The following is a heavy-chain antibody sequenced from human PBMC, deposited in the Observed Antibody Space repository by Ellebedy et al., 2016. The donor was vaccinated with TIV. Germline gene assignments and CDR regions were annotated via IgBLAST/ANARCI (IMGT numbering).Heavy chain of an antibody. CDR1: GYTFTSYY. J-gene: IGHJ1*01. Sequence: AASVTVSCKASGYTFTSYYMHWVRQAPGQGLGWMGIINPSGGSTSYAQKFQGRVTMTRDTSTSTVYMELSSLRSEDTAVYYCASWVEYYYDSSGFQHWGQGTLVTVSS. V-gene: IGHV1-46*01. CDR3: ASWVEYYYDSSGFQH. D-gene: IGHD3-22*01. CDR2: INPSGGST.